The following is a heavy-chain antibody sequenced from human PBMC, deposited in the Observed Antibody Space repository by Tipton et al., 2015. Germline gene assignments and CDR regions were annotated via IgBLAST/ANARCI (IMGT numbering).Heavy chain of an antibody. CDR1: GFTFSNYV. J-gene: IGHJ4*02. CDR2: ISGTGDLT. Sequence: SLRLSCATSGFTFSNYVMNWVRRAPGKGLEWVSGISGTGDLTFYVDSVKGRFTTSRDNSKNTLYLQMNSLRAEDTAVYYCARGNLYTSSGYRTAYHFDYWGQGTLVTVSS. CDR3: ARGNLYTSSGYRTAYHFDY. D-gene: IGHD3-22*01. V-gene: IGHV3-23*01.